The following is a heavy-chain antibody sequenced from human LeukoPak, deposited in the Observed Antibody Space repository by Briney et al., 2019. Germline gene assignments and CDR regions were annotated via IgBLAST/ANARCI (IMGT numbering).Heavy chain of an antibody. D-gene: IGHD2-15*01. V-gene: IGHV4-31*03. J-gene: IGHJ5*02. Sequence: KPSETLSLTCTVSGGSISSGGYYWSWIRQHPGTGLERIGYIYYSGSTYYNPPLKSRLTISLDTSKNQFSLKLSSVTAADTAVYYCARGYCSGGSCNWFDPWGQGTLVTVSS. CDR1: GGSISSGGYY. CDR2: IYYSGST. CDR3: ARGYCSGGSCNWFDP.